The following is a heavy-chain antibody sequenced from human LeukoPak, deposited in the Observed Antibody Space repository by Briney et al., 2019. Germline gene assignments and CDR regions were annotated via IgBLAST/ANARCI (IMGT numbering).Heavy chain of an antibody. J-gene: IGHJ4*02. V-gene: IGHV1-2*06. CDR3: AREDNLGSGSSPNDY. Sequence: ASVKVSCKASGYTFTGYYMNWVRQAPGQGLEWMGRINPNSGGTNYAQKFQGRVTMTRDTSISTAYMELSRLRSDDTAVYYCAREDNLGSGSSPNDYWGQGTLVTVSS. CDR2: INPNSGGT. D-gene: IGHD6-19*01. CDR1: GYTFTGYY.